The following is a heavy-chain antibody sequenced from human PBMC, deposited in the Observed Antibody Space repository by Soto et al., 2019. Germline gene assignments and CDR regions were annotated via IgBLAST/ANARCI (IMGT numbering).Heavy chain of an antibody. CDR2: IYFNGNT. Sequence: SETLSLTCTVSADSFSKYYWTWIRQPPGGGLEWIGYIYFNGNTNYNPSLKGRVTISRDTSKKQFSLNLSSVTAADTAVYYCTSVTFGGVVLAHWGQGTLVTVSS. D-gene: IGHD3-16*01. J-gene: IGHJ4*02. CDR1: ADSFSKYY. V-gene: IGHV4-59*01. CDR3: TSVTFGGVVLAH.